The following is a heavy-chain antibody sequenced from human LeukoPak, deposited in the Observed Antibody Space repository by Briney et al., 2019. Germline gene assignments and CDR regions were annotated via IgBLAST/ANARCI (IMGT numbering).Heavy chain of an antibody. CDR1: GFTFSTYI. J-gene: IGHJ6*03. V-gene: IGHV3-21*01. Sequence: PGGSLRLSCAASGFTFSTYIMNWVRQTPGKGLEWVSSIGTSTSYIYYADSVKGRFTISRDNAKNSLYLQMNSLRAEDTAVYYCARADYYYYYMDVWGKGTTVTISS. CDR2: IGTSTSYI. CDR3: ARADYYYYYMDV.